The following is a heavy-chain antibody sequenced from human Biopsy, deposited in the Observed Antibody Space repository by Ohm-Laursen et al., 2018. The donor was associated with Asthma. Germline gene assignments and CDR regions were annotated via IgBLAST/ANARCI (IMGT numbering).Heavy chain of an antibody. D-gene: IGHD3-9*01. CDR2: INAGNGNT. J-gene: IGHJ3*02. V-gene: IGHV1-3*01. Sequence: GASVKVSCKPSGYTFINYAIHWVRQAPGQRLEWMGWINAGNGNTKYSQKFQGRVTISRDTSASTAYMDLSSLRSEDTAVYYCARTYYDFLTGQVNDAFAMWGRGTMVTVSS. CDR1: GYTFINYA. CDR3: ARTYYDFLTGQVNDAFAM.